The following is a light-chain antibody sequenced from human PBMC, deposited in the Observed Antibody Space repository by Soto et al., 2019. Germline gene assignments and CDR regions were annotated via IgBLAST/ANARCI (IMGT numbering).Light chain of an antibody. Sequence: DIQMTQSPSSLSASVGDRVTITCRASQSISSYLNWYQQKPGKAPKLLIYAASSLQSGVPSRFSGSGSGTDFTLTICSLQPEDFATYYCQQSYSTRRRFGEGTEVDFK. J-gene: IGKJ1*01. V-gene: IGKV1-39*01. CDR1: QSISSY. CDR2: AAS. CDR3: QQSYSTRRR.